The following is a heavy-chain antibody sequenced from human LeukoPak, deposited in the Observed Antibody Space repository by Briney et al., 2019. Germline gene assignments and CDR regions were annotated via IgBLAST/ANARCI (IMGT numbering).Heavy chain of an antibody. Sequence: SVKVSCKASGGTFSSYAISWVRQAPGQGLEWMGGIIPIFGTANYAQKFQGRVTIIADESTSTAYMELSSLRSEDTAVYYCARQIRGSSGYYYFYYFDYWGQGTLVTVSS. CDR1: GGTFSSYA. D-gene: IGHD3-22*01. CDR3: ARQIRGSSGYYYFYYFDY. J-gene: IGHJ4*02. V-gene: IGHV1-69*01. CDR2: IIPIFGTA.